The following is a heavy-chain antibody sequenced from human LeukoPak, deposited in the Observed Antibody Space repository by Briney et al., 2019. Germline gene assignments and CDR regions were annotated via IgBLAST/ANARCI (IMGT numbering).Heavy chain of an antibody. CDR1: GYTFTSYG. CDR3: ATYTGGRWLQFGSDAFDI. D-gene: IGHD5-24*01. J-gene: IGHJ3*02. Sequence: ALVKVSCKASGYTFTSYGISLVRHAPGQGLEWMGWISAYNGNTNYAQKLQGRVTMTTDTSTSTAYMELRSLRSDDTAVYYCATYTGGRWLQFGSDAFDIWGQRTMVTVSS. V-gene: IGHV1-18*01. CDR2: ISAYNGNT.